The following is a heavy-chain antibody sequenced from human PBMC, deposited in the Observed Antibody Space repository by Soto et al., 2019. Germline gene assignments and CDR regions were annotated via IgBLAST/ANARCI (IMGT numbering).Heavy chain of an antibody. CDR1: GYSFTSYW. J-gene: IGHJ6*02. D-gene: IGHD5-18*01. V-gene: IGHV5-10-1*01. CDR3: ASRHIFKRWLQMYGMDV. Sequence: GQSLKISCKGSGYSFTSYWIRWVRQMPGKGLEWMGRIDPSDSYTNYSPSFQGHVTISADKSISTAYLQWSSLKASDTAMYYCASRHIFKRWLQMYGMDVWGQGTTVTVSS. CDR2: IDPSDSYT.